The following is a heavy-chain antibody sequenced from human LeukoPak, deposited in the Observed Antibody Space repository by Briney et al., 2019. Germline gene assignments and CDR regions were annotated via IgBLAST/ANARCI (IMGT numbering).Heavy chain of an antibody. CDR2: INPSGGST. D-gene: IGHD3-10*01. CDR3: ARDGYYGSGSYPPNWFDP. J-gene: IGHJ5*02. Sequence: ASVKVSCKASGYTFTSYYMHWVRQAPGQGLEWMGIINPSGGSTSYARKFQGRVTMTRDTSTSTVYMELSSLRSEDTAVYCCARDGYYGSGSYPPNWFDPWGQGTLVTVSS. CDR1: GYTFTSYY. V-gene: IGHV1-46*01.